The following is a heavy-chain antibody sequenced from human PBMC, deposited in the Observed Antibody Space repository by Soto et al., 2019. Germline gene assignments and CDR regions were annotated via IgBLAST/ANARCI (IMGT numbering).Heavy chain of an antibody. CDR2: IKSKTDGGTT. D-gene: IGHD3-3*01. CDR1: GFTFSNAW. CDR3: TTTTYYDFWSGYSNFDY. Sequence: GGSLRLSCAASGFTFSNAWMSWVRQAPGKGLEWVGRIKSKTDGGTTDYAAPVKGRFTISRDDSKNTLYLQMNSLKTEDTAVYYCTTTTYYDFWSGYSNFDYWGQGTLVTVSS. V-gene: IGHV3-15*01. J-gene: IGHJ4*02.